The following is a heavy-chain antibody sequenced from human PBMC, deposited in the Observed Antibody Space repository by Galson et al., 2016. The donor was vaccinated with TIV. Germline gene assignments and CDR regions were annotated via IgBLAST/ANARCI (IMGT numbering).Heavy chain of an antibody. CDR1: GDSFSNYY. CDR3: AREMVAHSYGLGY. V-gene: IGHV1-69*05. Sequence: SVKVSCKASGDSFSNYYINWVRQAPGQGPEWMGGIVPIYRSPKYARRFQGRVTMTTDRSTSTAYMELRSLRSDDTAVYYCAREMVAHSYGLGYWGQGTLVIVSS. CDR2: IVPIYRSP. D-gene: IGHD5-18*01. J-gene: IGHJ4*02.